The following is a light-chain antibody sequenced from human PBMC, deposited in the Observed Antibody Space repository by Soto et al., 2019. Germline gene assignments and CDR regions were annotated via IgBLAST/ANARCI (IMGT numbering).Light chain of an antibody. Sequence: QRLRTNLAWEQQKXGQAPRLLIYDASXRPEGIPAKFSGSGSGTQFTLTTSSLQSEDFAVYDCHQRYRWPRTSGLGTKVVIK. CDR3: HQRYRWPRT. CDR2: DAS. CDR1: QRLRTN. J-gene: IGKJ1*01. V-gene: IGKV3-15*01.